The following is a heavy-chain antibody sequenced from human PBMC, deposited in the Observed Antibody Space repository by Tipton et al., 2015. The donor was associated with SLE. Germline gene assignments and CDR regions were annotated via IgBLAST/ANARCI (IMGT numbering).Heavy chain of an antibody. CDR1: GFTFSDYG. CDR2: LSGSGGTK. V-gene: IGHV3-23*01. J-gene: IGHJ4*02. CDR3: AKARNLLFYDTSAYFAY. Sequence: SLRLSCAASGFTFSDYGMSWVRLAPGKGLEWVAGLSGSGGTKYYADSVQGRFTISRDVSKSTLYLEMHSLRADDTAVYYCAKARNLLFYDTSAYFAYWGQGTLVTVSS. D-gene: IGHD3-22*01.